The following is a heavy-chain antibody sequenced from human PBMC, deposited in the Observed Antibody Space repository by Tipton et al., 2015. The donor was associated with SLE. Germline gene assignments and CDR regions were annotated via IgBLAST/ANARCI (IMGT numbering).Heavy chain of an antibody. J-gene: IGHJ4*02. Sequence: TLSLTCAVYGGSFSGYYWSWIRQPPGKGLEWIGEIKHSGSTNYNPSLKSRVTISVDTSKNQFSLKLSSVTAADTAVYYCARDPGDFGDYWGQGSVVTVAS. CDR2: IKHSGST. V-gene: IGHV4-34*01. CDR1: GGSFSGYY. D-gene: IGHD3-16*01. CDR3: ARDPGDFGDY.